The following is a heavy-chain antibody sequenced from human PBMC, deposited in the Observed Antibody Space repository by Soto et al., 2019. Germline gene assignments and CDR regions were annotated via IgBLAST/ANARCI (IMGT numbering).Heavy chain of an antibody. Sequence: GGSLRLSCAASGFTFSTYPMTWVRQAPGKGLEWVSSIHGSGEITYYAESVKGRFIISRDNSKNTLYLQMDSLRVDDTAVYFCARRSSGSYYAAFDVWGQGTVVTVS. D-gene: IGHD1-26*01. V-gene: IGHV3-23*01. J-gene: IGHJ3*01. CDR1: GFTFSTYP. CDR3: ARRSSGSYYAAFDV. CDR2: IHGSGEIT.